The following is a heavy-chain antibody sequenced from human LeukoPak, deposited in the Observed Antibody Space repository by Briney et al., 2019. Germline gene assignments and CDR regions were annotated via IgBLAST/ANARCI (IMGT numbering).Heavy chain of an antibody. V-gene: IGHV3-33*01. CDR1: GFTFSSYG. J-gene: IGHJ3*02. CDR2: IWYDGSNK. D-gene: IGHD2-15*01. Sequence: PGGPLRLSCAASGFTFSSYGMHWVRQAPGRGLEWVAVIWYDGSNKYYADSVKGRFTISRDNSKNTLYLQMNSLRAEDTAVYYCARDHRIVGYCSGGSCYPGAFDIWGQGTMVTVSS. CDR3: ARDHRIVGYCSGGSCYPGAFDI.